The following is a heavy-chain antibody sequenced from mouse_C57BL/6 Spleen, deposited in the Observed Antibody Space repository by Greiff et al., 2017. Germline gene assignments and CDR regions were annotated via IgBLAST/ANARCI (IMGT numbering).Heavy chain of an antibody. CDR1: GYTFTDYN. Sequence: VQLQQSGPELVKPGASVKIPCKASGYTFTDYNMDWVKQSHGKSLEWIGDINPNNGGTIYNQKFKGKATLTVDKSSSTAYMELRSLTSEDTAVYYCARSAAAQAPWFAYWGQGTLVTVSA. D-gene: IGHD3-2*02. CDR3: ARSAAAQAPWFAY. J-gene: IGHJ3*01. V-gene: IGHV1-18*01. CDR2: INPNNGGT.